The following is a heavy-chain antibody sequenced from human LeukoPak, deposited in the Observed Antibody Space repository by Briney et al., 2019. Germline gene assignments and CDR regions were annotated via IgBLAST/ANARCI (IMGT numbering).Heavy chain of an antibody. V-gene: IGHV3-30*02. Sequence: HPGRSLRLSCAASGFSFSDYGIHWVRLAPSKGLDLVGFDRNTGSYDDIPDFVKGRFTISRDNSRHALFLQMNSLRAEDTAVYYCAKGGSPSHNWFNSWGQGTLVTVSS. CDR2: DRNTGSYD. CDR1: GFSFSDYG. D-gene: IGHD2-15*01. J-gene: IGHJ5*01. CDR3: AKGGSPSHNWFNS.